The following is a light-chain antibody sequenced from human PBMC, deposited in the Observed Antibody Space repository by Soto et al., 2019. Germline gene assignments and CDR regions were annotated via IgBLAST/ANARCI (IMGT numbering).Light chain of an antibody. J-gene: IGKJ5*01. CDR3: QQLNSYPIT. Sequence: IQLTQSPSSLSASVGDRVTITCRASQGIRSYLTWYQQKPGKAPKVLIYAASTLQTGVPSRFSGSGSGTDFTLTISSLRPEDFATYYCQQLNSYPITFGQGTRLEIK. CDR1: QGIRSY. CDR2: AAS. V-gene: IGKV1-9*01.